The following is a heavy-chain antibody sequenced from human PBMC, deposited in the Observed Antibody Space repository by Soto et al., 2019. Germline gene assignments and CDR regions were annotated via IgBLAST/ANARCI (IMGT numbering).Heavy chain of an antibody. J-gene: IGHJ4*02. D-gene: IGHD3-10*01. Sequence: QVQLVESGGDVVQPGRSLRLSCAASGFDFSSSGMHWVRQAPGKGLEWVALISYDGSNKYYADSVKGRFTISRDNSKNTLFLQMNSLRAEDTAVYFAGNGGYWGQGTLVTVSS. V-gene: IGHV3-30*03. CDR2: ISYDGSNK. CDR1: GFDFSSSG. CDR3: GNGGY.